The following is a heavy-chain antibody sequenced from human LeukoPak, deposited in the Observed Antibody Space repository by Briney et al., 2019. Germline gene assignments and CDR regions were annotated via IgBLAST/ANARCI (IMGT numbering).Heavy chain of an antibody. D-gene: IGHD1-14*01. CDR3: ARANPADFNL. Sequence: GGSLRLSCVASGFTFSSYAMHWVRQAPGKGLEWLAVIADDGSNKYYADSVKGRFTIPRDNSKNTLYLQMNSLRDDDTAVYYCARANPADFNLWGRGTLVTVSS. CDR1: GFTFSSYA. CDR2: IADDGSNK. V-gene: IGHV3-30*04. J-gene: IGHJ2*01.